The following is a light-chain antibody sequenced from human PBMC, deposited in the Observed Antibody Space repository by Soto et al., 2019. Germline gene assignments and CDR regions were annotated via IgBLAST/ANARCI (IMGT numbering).Light chain of an antibody. CDR2: KAS. CDR3: QQYTSYSWT. CDR1: QSISSS. Sequence: DIQMTQSPSTLSASVGDRVTITCRASQSISSSLAWYQQKPGKAPKVLIYKASGLESGVPSRFSGSGSGEEFTLTISSLQPDDFAPYYCQQYTSYSWTFGQGTKVEIK. J-gene: IGKJ1*01. V-gene: IGKV1-5*03.